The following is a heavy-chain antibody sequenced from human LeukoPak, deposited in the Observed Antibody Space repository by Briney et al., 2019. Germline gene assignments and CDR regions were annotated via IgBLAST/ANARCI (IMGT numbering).Heavy chain of an antibody. CDR2: ISSSGTYK. J-gene: IGHJ4*02. CDR1: GFTFSDYT. Sequence: GGSLRLSCAASGFTFSDYTMNWVRQAPGKGLEWVSSISSSGTYKYYADSVKGRFTISRDNAQNSLYLQMNSLRAEDTAVYYCARSGSSTDFDYWGQGTLVTVSS. V-gene: IGHV3-21*01. CDR3: ARSGSSTDFDY.